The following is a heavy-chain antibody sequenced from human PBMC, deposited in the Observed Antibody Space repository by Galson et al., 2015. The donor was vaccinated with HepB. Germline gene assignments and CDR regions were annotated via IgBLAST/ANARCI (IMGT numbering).Heavy chain of an antibody. CDR1: GGTFSSYA. CDR3: ARVEGSGWFQFDY. CDR2: IIPIFGTA. Sequence: SVKVSCKASGGTFSSYAISWVRQAPGQGLEWMGGIIPIFGTANYAQKFQGRVTITADESTSTAYMELSSLRSEDTAVYYCARVEGSGWFQFDYWGQGTLVTVSS. D-gene: IGHD6-19*01. V-gene: IGHV1-69*13. J-gene: IGHJ4*02.